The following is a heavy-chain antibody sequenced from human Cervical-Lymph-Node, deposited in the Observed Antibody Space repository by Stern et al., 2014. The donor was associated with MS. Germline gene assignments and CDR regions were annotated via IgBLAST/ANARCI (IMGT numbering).Heavy chain of an antibody. Sequence: VQLVESGSELKKPGASVKVSCTGHGYRFTSYGMNWVRQAPGQGLELMGRININTGNPTYAQDFTGRFVFSLDTSVSTAYLEITSLKAEDTAVYYCLSDYNWGQGILVTVSS. V-gene: IGHV7-4-1*02. CDR2: ININTGNP. J-gene: IGHJ4*02. CDR3: LSDYN. D-gene: IGHD5-24*01. CDR1: GYRFTSYG.